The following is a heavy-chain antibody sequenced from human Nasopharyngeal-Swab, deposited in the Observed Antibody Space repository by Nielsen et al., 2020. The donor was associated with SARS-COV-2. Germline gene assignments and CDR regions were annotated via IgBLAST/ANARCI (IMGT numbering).Heavy chain of an antibody. J-gene: IGHJ6*03. D-gene: IGHD6-6*01. CDR3: ARPLVAARPLSAHKSMDV. Sequence: SGTLSLTCAVYGGSFSGYYWSWIRQPPGKGLEWIGEINHNGSTNYNPSLKSRVTISVDTSKNQFSLKLSSVTAADTAVYYCARPLVAARPLSAHKSMDVWGKGTTVTVSS. CDR2: INHNGST. CDR1: GGSFSGYY. V-gene: IGHV4-34*01.